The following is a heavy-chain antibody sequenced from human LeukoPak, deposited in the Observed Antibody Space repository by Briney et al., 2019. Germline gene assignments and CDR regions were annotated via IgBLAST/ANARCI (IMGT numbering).Heavy chain of an antibody. D-gene: IGHD1-26*01. Sequence: GASVKVSCKASGYTFTGYYMHWVRQAPGQGLEWMGWINPNSGGTNYAQKFQGRVTMTRDTSISTAYMELSRLRSDDTAVYYCARVGVTVGAILDFDYWGQGTLVTVSS. V-gene: IGHV1-2*02. CDR1: GYTFTGYY. J-gene: IGHJ4*02. CDR3: ARVGVTVGAILDFDY. CDR2: INPNSGGT.